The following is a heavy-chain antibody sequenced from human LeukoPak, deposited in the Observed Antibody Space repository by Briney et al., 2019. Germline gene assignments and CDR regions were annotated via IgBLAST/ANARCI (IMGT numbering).Heavy chain of an antibody. Sequence: PSETLSLTCAVSGGSISSSTNWWSWVRQPPGKGLEWIGYIYYSGSTNYNPSLKSRVTISVDTSKNQFSLKLSSVTAADTAVYYCARSVEGYCRGGNCYYYSYYMDVWGKGTPVTVSS. CDR3: ARSVEGYCRGGNCYYYSYYMDV. V-gene: IGHV4-61*01. D-gene: IGHD2-15*01. CDR1: GGSISSSTNW. J-gene: IGHJ6*03. CDR2: IYYSGST.